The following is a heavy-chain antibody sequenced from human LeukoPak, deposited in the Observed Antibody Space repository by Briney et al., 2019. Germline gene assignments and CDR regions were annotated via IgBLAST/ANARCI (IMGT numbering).Heavy chain of an antibody. CDR2: IFYTGST. D-gene: IGHD3-9*01. J-gene: IGHJ6*02. Sequence: SETLSLTCTVSGGSIRGYYWSWIRQHPGKGLEWIGCIFYTGSTYYNPSLKSRVTISLDTSKNQFSLKVNSVTAADTAVYYCARDLVMTGPPDYYYGMDVWGQGTTVIVSS. CDR1: GGSIRGYY. CDR3: ARDLVMTGPPDYYYGMDV. V-gene: IGHV4-31*03.